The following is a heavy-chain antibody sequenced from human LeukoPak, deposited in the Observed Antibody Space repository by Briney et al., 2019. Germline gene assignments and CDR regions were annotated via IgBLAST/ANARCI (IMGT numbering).Heavy chain of an antibody. CDR3: ASLPVSGQHYYYGMDV. CDR2: ISYSGNT. J-gene: IGHJ6*02. Sequence: SETLSLTCTVSGGSISGSSYSWGWIRQPPGKGLEWIGSISYSGNTYYSPSLKSRVTISIDTSKNQFSLKLSSVTAADTAVYYCASLPVSGQHYYYGMDVWGQGTMVTVSS. V-gene: IGHV4-39*01. CDR1: GGSISGSSYS. D-gene: IGHD3-3*01.